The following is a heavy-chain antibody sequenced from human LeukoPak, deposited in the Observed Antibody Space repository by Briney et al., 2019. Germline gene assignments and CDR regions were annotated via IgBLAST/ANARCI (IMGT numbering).Heavy chain of an antibody. V-gene: IGHV1-24*01. J-gene: IGHJ4*02. CDR2: FALEDGEK. Sequence: ASVKVSCKVSGYTLIDLSMHWVRQAPGKGLEWMGSFALEDGEKIYAQKFQGRVTMTEDTSTDTAYMELSSLRSEDTAVYYCATAFAGNLVDYWGQGTLVTVSS. CDR3: ATAFAGNLVDY. D-gene: IGHD1-14*01. CDR1: GYTLIDLS.